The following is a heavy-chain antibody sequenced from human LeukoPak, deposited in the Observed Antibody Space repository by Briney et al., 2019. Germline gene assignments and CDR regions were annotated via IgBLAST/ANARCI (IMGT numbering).Heavy chain of an antibody. CDR3: ARRYDFWSGYYTTGLGVDY. CDR1: GYTFTGYS. CDR2: INPKSGGT. D-gene: IGHD3-3*01. Sequence: ASVKVSCKASGYTFTGYSMHWVRQAPGQGPEWMGWINPKSGGTDYAQKFQGRVTMTRDTSISTAYMELSRLRSDDTAVYYCARRYDFWSGYYTTGLGVDYWGQGTLVTVSS. V-gene: IGHV1-2*02. J-gene: IGHJ4*02.